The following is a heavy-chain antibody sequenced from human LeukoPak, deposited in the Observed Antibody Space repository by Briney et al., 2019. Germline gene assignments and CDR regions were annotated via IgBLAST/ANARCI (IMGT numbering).Heavy chain of an antibody. CDR1: GGSFSTYY. CDR2: INHSGNT. J-gene: IGHJ3*02. CDR3: ASPSWDTAVITEI. V-gene: IGHV4-34*01. D-gene: IGHD5-18*01. Sequence: SETLSLTCAVYGGSFSTYYWTWIRQSPGKGLDWIGEINHSGNTNYNPSLKSRVAISVDTSKNQFSLKLSSVTAADTAMYYCASPSWDTAVITEIWGQGTMVTVSS.